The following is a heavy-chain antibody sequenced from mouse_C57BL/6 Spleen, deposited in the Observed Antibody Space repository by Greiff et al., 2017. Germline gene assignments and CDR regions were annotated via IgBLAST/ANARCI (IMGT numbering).Heavy chain of an antibody. Sequence: QVQLQQSGAELVRPGASVTLSCKASGYTFTDYEMHWVKQTPVHGLEWIGAIDPETGGTAYNQKFKGKAILTADKSSSTAYMELRSLTSEDSAVYYCTRSECDYYGSSSFAYWGQGTLVTVSA. CDR2: IDPETGGT. CDR3: TRSECDYYGSSSFAY. D-gene: IGHD1-1*01. CDR1: GYTFTDYE. J-gene: IGHJ3*01. V-gene: IGHV1-15*01.